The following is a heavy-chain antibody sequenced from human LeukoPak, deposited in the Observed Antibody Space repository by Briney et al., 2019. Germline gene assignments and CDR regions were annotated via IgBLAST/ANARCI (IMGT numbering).Heavy chain of an antibody. Sequence: SVKVSCKASGGTFSSYAISWVRQAPGQGLEWMGGIIPIFGTANYAQKFQGRVTITADESTSTAYMELSSLRSEDTAVYYCARSDDFWSGYYQPLYYYYGMDVWGQGATVTVSS. CDR2: IIPIFGTA. CDR1: GGTFSSYA. D-gene: IGHD3-3*01. V-gene: IGHV1-69*13. CDR3: ARSDDFWSGYYQPLYYYYGMDV. J-gene: IGHJ6*02.